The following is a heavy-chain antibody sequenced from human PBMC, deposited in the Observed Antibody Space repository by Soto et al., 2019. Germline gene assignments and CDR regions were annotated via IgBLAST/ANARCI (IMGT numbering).Heavy chain of an antibody. J-gene: IGHJ4*02. CDR3: ARVRDAYRGYFDS. Sequence: GGSLRLSCAASGFTFSSYEMNWVRQAPGKGLEWISYISTSGSSKYYADSVKGRFTISRDNAKNSLYLQMNSLRAEDTAVYYCARVRDAYRGYFDSWGQGTLVTVSS. CDR2: ISTSGSSK. V-gene: IGHV3-48*03. CDR1: GFTFSSYE. D-gene: IGHD3-16*01.